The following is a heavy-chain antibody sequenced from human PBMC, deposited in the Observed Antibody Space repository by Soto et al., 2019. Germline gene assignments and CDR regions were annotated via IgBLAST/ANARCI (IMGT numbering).Heavy chain of an antibody. CDR2: IKSKTDGGTT. D-gene: IGHD3-3*01. CDR1: GFTFSNAW. Sequence: EVQLVESGGGLVKPGGSLRLSCAASGFTFSNAWMSRVRQAPGKGLEWVGRIKSKTDGGTTDYAAPVKGRFTISRDDSKNTLYLQMNSLKTEDTAVYYCTTDLNVLRFLEWLPTDYWGQGTLVTVSS. CDR3: TTDLNVLRFLEWLPTDY. J-gene: IGHJ4*02. V-gene: IGHV3-15*01.